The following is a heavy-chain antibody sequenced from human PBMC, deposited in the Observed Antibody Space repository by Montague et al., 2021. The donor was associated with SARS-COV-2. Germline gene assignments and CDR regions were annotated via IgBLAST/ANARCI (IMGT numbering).Heavy chain of an antibody. Sequence: SETLSLTCTVSGGSVSSGTYYWGWIRQPPGKGLEWIGSIYYSGKSDYNPSLKSRVTISVDTSKNQFSLKLSSVTAADTAVYYCARAVITMVRGVNRWAFDIWGQGTMGTGSS. CDR2: IYYSGKS. CDR3: ARAVITMVRGVNRWAFDI. V-gene: IGHV4-39*07. CDR1: GGSVSSGTYY. J-gene: IGHJ3*02. D-gene: IGHD3-10*01.